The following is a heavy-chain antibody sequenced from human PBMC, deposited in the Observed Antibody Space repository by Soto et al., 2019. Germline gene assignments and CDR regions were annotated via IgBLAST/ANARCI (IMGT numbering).Heavy chain of an antibody. J-gene: IGHJ4*02. V-gene: IGHV4-31*11. D-gene: IGHD2-2*02. CDR2: IHNSGST. CDR1: GGSISSEYFH. Sequence: SETLSLTCAVSGGSISSEYFHWTWIRQSPGKGLEWIGYIHNSGSTFYNPSLKSRVIISVDTSKNQFSLSLTSVTAADTAVYYCAREYTYGSNFFDCWGQGALVTVSS. CDR3: AREYTYGSNFFDC.